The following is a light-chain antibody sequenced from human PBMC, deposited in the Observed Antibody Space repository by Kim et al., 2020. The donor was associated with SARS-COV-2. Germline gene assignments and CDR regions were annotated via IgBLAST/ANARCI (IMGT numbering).Light chain of an antibody. CDR1: SGHNNYA. CDR3: QTWGTGTVV. CDR2: LNSDGSH. Sequence: VKLTGTLSSGHNNYAIAWHQQQPEKGHRYLMKLNSDGSHSKGDGIPDRCSGSSSGAERYLTISSLQSEDEADYYCQTWGTGTVVFGGGTQLTVL. V-gene: IGLV4-69*01. J-gene: IGLJ2*01.